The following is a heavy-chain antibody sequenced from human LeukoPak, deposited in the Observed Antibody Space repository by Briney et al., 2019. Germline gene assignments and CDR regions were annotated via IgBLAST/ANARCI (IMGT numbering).Heavy chain of an antibody. D-gene: IGHD3-3*01. CDR1: GFTFSSYA. CDR2: INHSGST. Sequence: GSLRLSCAASGFTFSSYAMSWVRQAPGKGLEWIGEINHSGSTNYNPSLKSRVTISVDTSKNQFSLKLSSVTAADTAVYYCAGFKLSRYFDLWGRGTLVTVSS. J-gene: IGHJ2*01. V-gene: IGHV4-34*08. CDR3: AGFKLSRYFDL.